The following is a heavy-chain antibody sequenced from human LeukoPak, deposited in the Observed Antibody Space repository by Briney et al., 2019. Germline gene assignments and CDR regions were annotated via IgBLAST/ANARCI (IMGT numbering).Heavy chain of an antibody. J-gene: IGHJ6*02. Sequence: SETLSLTCAVYGGSFSGYFWSWIRHSPGKGLEWIVEINDRGSTNCNPSLKSRVTISVDSSKNQFSLKLSSVTAADTAVYYCARGGIAVAGTYYYGMDVWGQGTTVTVSS. CDR1: GGSFSGYF. CDR3: ARGGIAVAGTYYYGMDV. D-gene: IGHD6-13*01. CDR2: INDRGST. V-gene: IGHV4-34*01.